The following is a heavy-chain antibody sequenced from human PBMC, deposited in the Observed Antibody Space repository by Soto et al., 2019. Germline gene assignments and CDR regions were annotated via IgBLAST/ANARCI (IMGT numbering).Heavy chain of an antibody. Sequence: PGGSLRLSCAASGFTVSSNYMSWVRQAPGKGLEWVSVIYSGGSTYYADSVKGRFTISRDNSKNTLYLQMNSLRAEDTAVYYCARWGGFPAGRPSDYYGMDVWGQGTTVTVSS. V-gene: IGHV3-53*01. CDR1: GFTVSSNY. D-gene: IGHD3-10*01. CDR3: ARWGGFPAGRPSDYYGMDV. CDR2: IYSGGST. J-gene: IGHJ6*02.